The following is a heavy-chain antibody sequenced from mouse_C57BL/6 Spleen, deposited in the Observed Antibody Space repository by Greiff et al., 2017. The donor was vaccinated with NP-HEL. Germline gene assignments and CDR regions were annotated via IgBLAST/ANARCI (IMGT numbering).Heavy chain of an antibody. V-gene: IGHV1-4*01. CDR3: ARSGGTAWLAY. CDR1: GYTFTSYT. D-gene: IGHD4-1*01. CDR2: INPSSGYT. J-gene: IGHJ3*01. Sequence: QVQLQQSGAELARPGASVKMSCKASGYTFTSYTMHWVKQRPGQGLEWIGYINPSSGYTKYNQKFKDKATLTADKSSSTAYMQLSSLTSEDSAVYYCARSGGTAWLAYWGQGTLVTVSA.